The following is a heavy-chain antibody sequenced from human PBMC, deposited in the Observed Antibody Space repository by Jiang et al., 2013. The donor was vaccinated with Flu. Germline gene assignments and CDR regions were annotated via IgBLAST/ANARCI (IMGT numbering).Heavy chain of an antibody. V-gene: IGHV3-30*02. CDR1: GFTFSNYA. CDR2: LRYDGTTK. J-gene: IGHJ4*02. Sequence: VQLVESGGGVVQPGGSLRLSCAASGFTFSNYAMDWVRQAPGKGLEWVAFLRYDGTTKYYADSVKGRFTISRDNSKNILYLQMNSLRVEDTAVYYCAKDRYDYGYDSGDTNYNDYWGQGTLVTVSS. CDR3: AKDRYDYGYDSGDTNYNDY. D-gene: IGHD3-10*01.